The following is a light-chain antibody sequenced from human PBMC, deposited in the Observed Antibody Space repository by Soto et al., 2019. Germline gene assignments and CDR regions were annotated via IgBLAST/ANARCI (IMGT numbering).Light chain of an antibody. CDR3: QQYYHYPRT. CDR2: AAS. J-gene: IGKJ1*01. Sequence: AIRMTQSPSSFSASTGDRVTITCRASQGISSYLAWYQQQPGKAPKLLIYAASTLQSGVPSRFNGSGSGTDFTLTITRLQSEDFAVYYCQQYYHYPRTVGQGTKVEIK. V-gene: IGKV1-8*01. CDR1: QGISSY.